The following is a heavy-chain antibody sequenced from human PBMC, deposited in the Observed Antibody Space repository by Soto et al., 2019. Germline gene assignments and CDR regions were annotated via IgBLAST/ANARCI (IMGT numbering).Heavy chain of an antibody. J-gene: IGHJ4*02. CDR3: ARVAGDYPGSYYFDY. Sequence: ASVKVSCKASGYTFTSYYMHWVRQAPGQGLEWMGIINPSGGSTSYAQKFQGRVTMTRDTSTSTVYMELSSLRSEDTAVYYYARVAGDYPGSYYFDYWGQGTLVTVSS. CDR1: GYTFTSYY. V-gene: IGHV1-46*01. D-gene: IGHD4-17*01. CDR2: INPSGGST.